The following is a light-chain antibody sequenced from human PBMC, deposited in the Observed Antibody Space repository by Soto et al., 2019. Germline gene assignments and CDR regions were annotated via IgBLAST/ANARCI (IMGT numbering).Light chain of an antibody. CDR1: QSLQYSDGNTY. CDR3: MKSVYGPPYI. V-gene: IGKV2-30*01. Sequence: DVVLTQSPLSLPVTLGQPASISCRSSQSLQYSDGNTYLHWFQQRPGQSPRRLIYLVSNRDSGVQEGFSGGGSGFDFTLRISGGEAEVVGVYYCMKSVYGPPYIFGRGTKLEIK. CDR2: LVS. J-gene: IGKJ2*01.